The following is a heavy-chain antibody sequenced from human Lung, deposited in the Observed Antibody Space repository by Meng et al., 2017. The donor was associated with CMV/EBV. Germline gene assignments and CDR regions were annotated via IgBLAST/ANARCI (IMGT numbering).Heavy chain of an antibody. Sequence: QVQLVQLVAGVKKPGASSKGSCKASGYTFTSYAMHWVRQAPGQRLEWIGWINAGNGNTKYSQRFQGRVTITRDTSASTAYMELSSLRSEDTTVYYCARAGYDSSGYYPQPFDYWGQGPLVTVSS. V-gene: IGHV1-3*01. CDR3: ARAGYDSSGYYPQPFDY. D-gene: IGHD3-22*01. CDR2: INAGNGNT. J-gene: IGHJ4*02. CDR1: GYTFTSYA.